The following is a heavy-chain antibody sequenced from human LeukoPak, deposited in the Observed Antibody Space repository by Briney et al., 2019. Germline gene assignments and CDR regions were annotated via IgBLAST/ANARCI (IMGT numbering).Heavy chain of an antibody. D-gene: IGHD3-22*01. V-gene: IGHV3-15*07. J-gene: IGHJ4*02. CDR2: IKSKTDGGTT. CDR1: VFTFSNVG. Sequence: GGCLRLSCAAAVFTFSNVGMNWVRQAPWKGREGIVRIKSKTDGGTTDYAAPVKGRFTISRDDSKNTLYLQMNSLKTEDTAVYYCSTTYYYDSSEGYWGQGTLVTVSS. CDR3: STTYYYDSSEGY.